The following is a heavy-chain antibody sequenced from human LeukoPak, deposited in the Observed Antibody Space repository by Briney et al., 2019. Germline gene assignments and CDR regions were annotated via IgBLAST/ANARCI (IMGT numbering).Heavy chain of an antibody. Sequence: GASVKVSCKASGYTFTSYGISWVRQAPGQGLEWMGWISAYNGNTNYAQKLQGRVTMTTDTSTSTAYMELSSLRSEDTAVYYCARVMSEGGFGNRLYYFDYWGQGTLVTVSS. CDR1: GYTFTSYG. V-gene: IGHV1-18*01. CDR3: ARVMSEGGFGNRLYYFDY. CDR2: ISAYNGNT. D-gene: IGHD3-10*01. J-gene: IGHJ4*02.